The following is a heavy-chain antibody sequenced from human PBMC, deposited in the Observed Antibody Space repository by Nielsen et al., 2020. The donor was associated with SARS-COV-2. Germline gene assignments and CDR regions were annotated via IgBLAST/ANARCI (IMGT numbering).Heavy chain of an antibody. V-gene: IGHV1-46*01. CDR1: GYTFTNYY. D-gene: IGHD2-2*01. J-gene: IGHJ6*02. CDR3: ARDYPRYCSSTSCRPYYYYGMDV. Sequence: ASVKVSCKASGYTFTNYYMHWVRQAPGQGLEWMGIINTSHGSTTYAQKFQGRVTMTRDTSTSTVYMELSSLRSEDTAVYYCARDYPRYCSSTSCRPYYYYGMDVWGQGTTVTVSS. CDR2: INTSHGST.